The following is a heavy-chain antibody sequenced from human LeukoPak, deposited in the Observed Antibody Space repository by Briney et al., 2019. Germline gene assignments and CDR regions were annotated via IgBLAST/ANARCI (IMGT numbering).Heavy chain of an antibody. J-gene: IGHJ6*03. V-gene: IGHV1-2*02. CDR1: GYTFTGYY. CDR3: ARGKEGYRSSTSCYTRLRYYYYYMDV. Sequence: ASVKVSCKASGYTFTGYYMHWVRRAPGQGLEWMGWINPNSGGTNYAQKFQGRVTMTRDTSISTAYMELSRLRSDDTAVYYCARGKEGYRSSTSCYTRLRYYYYYMDVWGKGTTVTVSS. CDR2: INPNSGGT. D-gene: IGHD2-2*02.